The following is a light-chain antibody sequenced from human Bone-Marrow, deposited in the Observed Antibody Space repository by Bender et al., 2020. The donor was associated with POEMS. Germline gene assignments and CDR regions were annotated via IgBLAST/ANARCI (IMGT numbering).Light chain of an antibody. CDR3: QVWDTSSDHPGV. CDR1: NIGSKS. CDR2: EDS. Sequence: SYVLTQPPSVSVAPGQTARITCGGNNIGSKSVHWYQQKPGQAPVLVVYEDSDRPSGIPERFSGSNPGNTATLTISRVEAGDEADYYCQVWDTSSDHPGVFGTGTKVTVL. J-gene: IGLJ1*01. V-gene: IGLV3-21*02.